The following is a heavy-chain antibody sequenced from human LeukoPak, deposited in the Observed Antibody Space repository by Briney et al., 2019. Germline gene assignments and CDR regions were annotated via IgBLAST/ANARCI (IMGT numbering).Heavy chain of an antibody. CDR2: IYGGGGT. V-gene: IGHV3-66*01. CDR1: GFTVSINY. D-gene: IGHD3-3*01. CDR3: AREGGGPSGPLDY. J-gene: IGHJ4*02. Sequence: GGSLRLSCAPSGFTVSINYMTWVRQAPGTGLEWVSVIYGGGGTYYADSVKGRFTISRDNSKNTLYLQMNSLRAEDTAVYYCAREGGGPSGPLDYWGQGTLVTVSS.